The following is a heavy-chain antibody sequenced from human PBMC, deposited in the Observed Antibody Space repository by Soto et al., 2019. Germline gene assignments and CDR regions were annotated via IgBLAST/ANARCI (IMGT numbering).Heavy chain of an antibody. Sequence: SETLSLTCTVSGGSISSYYWSWIRQPPGKGLEWIGYIYYSGSTNYNPSLKSRVTISVDTSKNQFSLKLSSVTAADTAVYYCARHTRYNWFFDYWGQGTLVTVSS. CDR3: ARHTRYNWFFDY. J-gene: IGHJ4*02. CDR2: IYYSGST. V-gene: IGHV4-59*08. D-gene: IGHD1-1*01. CDR1: GGSISSYY.